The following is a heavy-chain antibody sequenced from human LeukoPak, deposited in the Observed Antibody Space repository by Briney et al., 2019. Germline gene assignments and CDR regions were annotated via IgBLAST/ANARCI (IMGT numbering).Heavy chain of an antibody. CDR3: ARGGHYYDSSGYARWYFDL. CDR2: TNHSGST. J-gene: IGHJ2*01. V-gene: IGHV4-34*01. CDR1: GGSFSGYY. D-gene: IGHD3-22*01. Sequence: PSGTLSLTCAVYGGSFSGYYWSWIRQPPGKGLEWIGETNHSGSTNYNPSLKSRVTIPVDTSKNQFSLKLNSVTAADTAVYYCARGGHYYDSSGYARWYFDLWGRGTLVTVSS.